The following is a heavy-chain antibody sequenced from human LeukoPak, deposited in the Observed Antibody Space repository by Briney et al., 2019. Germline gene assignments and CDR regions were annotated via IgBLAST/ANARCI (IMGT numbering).Heavy chain of an antibody. CDR3: ARDRGHAYDSSGYFDY. J-gene: IGHJ4*02. CDR2: IIPIFGIA. V-gene: IGHV1-69*04. D-gene: IGHD3-22*01. CDR1: GGTFNSYA. Sequence: SVKASCKASGGTFNSYAISWVRQAPGQGQEWRGRIIPIFGIANYAQKFQRRVTITADKSASTAYMEVSSLRSEDTAVYYCARDRGHAYDSSGYFDYWGQGTLVTVSS.